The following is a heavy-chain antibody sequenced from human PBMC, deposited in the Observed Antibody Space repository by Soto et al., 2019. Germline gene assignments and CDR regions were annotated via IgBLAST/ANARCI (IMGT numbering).Heavy chain of an antibody. Sequence: GGSLRLSFAASGFTFSSYAMHWVRQAPGKGLEWVAVISYDGSNKYYADSVKGRFTISRDNSKNTLYLQMNSLRAEDTAVYYCARDLGGGFSHYYYGMDVWGQGTTVTVSS. J-gene: IGHJ6*02. CDR2: ISYDGSNK. D-gene: IGHD3-16*01. CDR3: ARDLGGGFSHYYYGMDV. CDR1: GFTFSSYA. V-gene: IGHV3-30-3*01.